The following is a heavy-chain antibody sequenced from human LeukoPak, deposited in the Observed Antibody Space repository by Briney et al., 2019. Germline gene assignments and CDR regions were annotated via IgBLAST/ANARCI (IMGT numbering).Heavy chain of an antibody. CDR1: GGSISSYY. CDR3: ARVHCSSTSCYNLNYYYYYMDV. CDR2: IYYSGST. Sequence: SETLSLTCTVSGGSISSYYWSWIRQPPGKGLEWIGYIYYSGSTNYNPSLKSRVTISVDTSKNQFSLKLSSVTAADMAVYYCARVHCSSTSCYNLNYYYYYMDVWGKGTTVTVSS. V-gene: IGHV4-59*01. D-gene: IGHD2-2*01. J-gene: IGHJ6*03.